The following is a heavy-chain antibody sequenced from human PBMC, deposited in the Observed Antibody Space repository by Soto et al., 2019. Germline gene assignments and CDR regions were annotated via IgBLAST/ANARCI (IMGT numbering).Heavy chain of an antibody. Sequence: QVQLVESGGGVVQPGRSLRLSCAASGFTFSSYAMHWVRQAPGKGLEWVALISYDGSRKYYADSVKGRFTISRDNSKNTLFLQMNSLRVEDTAMFYCARDLGWRIYYYYGMDVWGQGTTVTVSS. V-gene: IGHV3-30-3*01. J-gene: IGHJ6*02. CDR2: ISYDGSRK. CDR1: GFTFSSYA. CDR3: ARDLGWRIYYYYGMDV. D-gene: IGHD7-27*01.